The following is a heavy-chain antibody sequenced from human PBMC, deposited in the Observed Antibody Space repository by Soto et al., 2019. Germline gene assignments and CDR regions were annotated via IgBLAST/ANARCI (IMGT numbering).Heavy chain of an antibody. J-gene: IGHJ6*02. Sequence: QVQLVESWGGVVQPGRSLRLSCAASGFTFSSYGMHWVRQAPGKGLEWVAVIWYDGSNKYYADSVKGRFTISRDNSKNTLYLQMKSLRAEDTAVYYCARGHYGMDVWGQGTTVTVSS. CDR2: IWYDGSNK. CDR3: ARGHYGMDV. CDR1: GFTFSSYG. V-gene: IGHV3-33*01.